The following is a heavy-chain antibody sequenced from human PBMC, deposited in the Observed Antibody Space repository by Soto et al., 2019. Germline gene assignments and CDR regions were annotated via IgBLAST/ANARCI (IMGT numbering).Heavy chain of an antibody. CDR1: GCSFTSYC. D-gene: IGHD2-8*01. J-gene: IGHJ6*02. Sequence: GEPLKISWKGSGCSFTSYCISWVSQMHGKGLEWMGRIDPSDSYTNYSPSFQGHVTISADKSISTAYLQWSSLKASDTAMYYCARPYCTNGVCYGAGDGMDVWGQGTTVTVSS. CDR2: IDPSDSYT. CDR3: ARPYCTNGVCYGAGDGMDV. V-gene: IGHV5-10-1*01.